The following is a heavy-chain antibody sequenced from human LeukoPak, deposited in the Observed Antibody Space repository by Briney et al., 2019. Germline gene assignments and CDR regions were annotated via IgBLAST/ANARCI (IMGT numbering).Heavy chain of an antibody. CDR1: GYSFTSYW. D-gene: IGHD6-19*01. J-gene: IGHJ2*01. V-gene: IGHV5-51*01. CDR2: IYPGDSDT. CDR3: ARLPVSGWYCYFDP. Sequence: SGESLKISCKGSGYSFTSYWIGWVRQMPGKGLEWMGIIYPGDSDTRYNPSFQGQVTISADTSISTAYLQGSRLNASDTAMYYCARLPVSGWYCYFDPWGRGTLVTVSS.